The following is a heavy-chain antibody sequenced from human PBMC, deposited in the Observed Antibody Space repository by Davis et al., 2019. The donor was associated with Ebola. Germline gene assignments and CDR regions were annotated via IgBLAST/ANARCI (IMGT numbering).Heavy chain of an antibody. CDR1: GYTFTGYY. J-gene: IGHJ3*02. V-gene: IGHV1-2*06. CDR2: INPNSGGT. CDR3: ARDPYYDSSGYYYSDAFDI. Sequence: AASVKVSCKASGYTFTGYYMHWVRQAPGQGLEWMGRINPNSGGTNYAQKFQGRVTITRDTSASTAYMELSSLRSEDTAVYYCARDPYYDSSGYYYSDAFDIWGQGTMVTVSS. D-gene: IGHD3-22*01.